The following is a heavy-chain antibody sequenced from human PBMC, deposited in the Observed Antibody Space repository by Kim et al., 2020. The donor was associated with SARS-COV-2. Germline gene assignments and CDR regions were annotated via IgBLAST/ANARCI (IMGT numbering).Heavy chain of an antibody. Sequence: TPSLKSRFTISVDKSKNQFALKLSSVTAADTAVYYCATLGMGNYHLFFDYWGQGTLVTVSS. V-gene: IGHV4-31*02. CDR3: ATLGMGNYHLFFDY. J-gene: IGHJ4*02. D-gene: IGHD1-7*01.